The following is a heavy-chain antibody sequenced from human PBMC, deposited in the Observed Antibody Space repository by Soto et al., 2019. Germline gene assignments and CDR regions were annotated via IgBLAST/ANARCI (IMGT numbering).Heavy chain of an antibody. J-gene: IGHJ2*01. CDR1: GYTFTSYA. CDR3: ARFESLYWYFDL. D-gene: IGHD3-9*01. Sequence: QVQLVQSGAEVKKPGASVKVSCKASGYTFTSYAMHCVRQAPGQRLEWMGWINAGNGNTKYSQKFQGRVTITRDTSASTAYMELSSLRSEDTAVYYCARFESLYWYFDLWGRGTLGTVSS. V-gene: IGHV1-3*01. CDR2: INAGNGNT.